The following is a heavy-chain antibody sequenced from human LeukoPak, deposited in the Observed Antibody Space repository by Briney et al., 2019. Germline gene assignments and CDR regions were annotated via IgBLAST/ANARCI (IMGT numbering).Heavy chain of an antibody. D-gene: IGHD6-13*01. Sequence: GGSLRLSCAASGFAFNTCNMNWVRQDPGKGLEWVSYISSCSSTTYYADSVKGRFTISRDNAKNSLYLQMDSQRDEDTAVYYCARAMSGSWYPGSFWGLGTLVTVSS. CDR1: GFAFNTCN. V-gene: IGHV3-48*02. J-gene: IGHJ4*02. CDR3: ARAMSGSWYPGSF. CDR2: ISSCSSTT.